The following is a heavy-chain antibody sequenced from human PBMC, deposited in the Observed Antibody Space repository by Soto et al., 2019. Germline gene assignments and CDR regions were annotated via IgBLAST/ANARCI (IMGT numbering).Heavy chain of an antibody. CDR2: ISYDGSNK. D-gene: IGHD3-3*01. Sequence: SLGLSCAASGFTFSSYGMHWVRQAPGKGLEWVAVISYDGSNKYYADSVKGRFTISRDNSKNTLYLQMNSLRAEDTAVYYCAKDQVSGHYDFWSGYFPDYWGQGTLVTVSS. CDR3: AKDQVSGHYDFWSGYFPDY. V-gene: IGHV3-30*18. CDR1: GFTFSSYG. J-gene: IGHJ4*02.